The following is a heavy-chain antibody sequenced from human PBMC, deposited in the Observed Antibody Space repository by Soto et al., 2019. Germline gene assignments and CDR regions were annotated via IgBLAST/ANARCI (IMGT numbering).Heavy chain of an antibody. Sequence: ASVKVSCKASGGTFSSYGISWVRQAPGQGLEWMGWISAYNGNTNYAQKLQGRVTMTTDTSTSTAYMELRSLRSDDTAVYYCARGLGTIYYYYGMDVWGQGTTVTVSS. V-gene: IGHV1-18*01. J-gene: IGHJ6*02. CDR3: ARGLGTIYYYYGMDV. CDR2: ISAYNGNT. CDR1: GGTFSSYG. D-gene: IGHD1-7*01.